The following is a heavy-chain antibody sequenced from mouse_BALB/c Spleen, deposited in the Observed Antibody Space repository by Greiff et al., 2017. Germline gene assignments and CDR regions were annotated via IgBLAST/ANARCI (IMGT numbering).Heavy chain of an antibody. CDR2: ISYDGSN. V-gene: IGHV3-6*02. CDR3: ARGGYYGNYEGVY. J-gene: IGHJ2*01. D-gene: IGHD2-1*01. CDR1: GYSITSGYY. Sequence: EVKLMESGPGLVKPSQSLSLTCSVTGYSITSGYYWNWIRQFPGNKLEWMGYISYDGSNNYNPSLKNRISITRDTSKNQFFLKLNSVTTEDTATYYCARGGYYGNYEGVYWGQGTTLTVSS.